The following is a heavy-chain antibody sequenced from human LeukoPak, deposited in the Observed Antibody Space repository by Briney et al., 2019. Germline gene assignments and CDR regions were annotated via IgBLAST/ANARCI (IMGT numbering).Heavy chain of an antibody. Sequence: ASVKVSCKASGYTFTSYDINWVRQATGQGLEWMGWINPNSGGTNYAQKFQGRVTMTRDTSISTAYMELSRLRSDDTAVYYCARGTSGYSSGWSTREFDYWGQGTLVTVSS. D-gene: IGHD6-19*01. J-gene: IGHJ4*02. V-gene: IGHV1-2*02. CDR1: GYTFTSYD. CDR3: ARGTSGYSSGWSTREFDY. CDR2: INPNSGGT.